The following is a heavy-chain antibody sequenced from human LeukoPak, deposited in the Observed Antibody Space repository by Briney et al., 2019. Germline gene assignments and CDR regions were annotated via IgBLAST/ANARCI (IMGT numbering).Heavy chain of an antibody. CDR1: GGSISSSGYY. CDR3: ARVSVEGTTWYFDL. V-gene: IGHV4-31*03. J-gene: IGHJ2*01. D-gene: IGHD2-2*01. Sequence: SQTLSLTCTVSGGSISSSGYYWSWIRQHPGKGLEWIGYIYYSGSTYYNPSLKSRVTISVDTSKNQFSLKLSSVTAADTAVYYCARVSVEGTTWYFDLWGRGTLVTVSS. CDR2: IYYSGST.